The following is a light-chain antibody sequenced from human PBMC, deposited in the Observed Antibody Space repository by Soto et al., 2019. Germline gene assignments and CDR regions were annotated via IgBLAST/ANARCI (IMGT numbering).Light chain of an antibody. V-gene: IGKV1-5*01. CDR2: DAS. J-gene: IGKJ1*01. CDR1: QSISSW. CDR3: QRYNSNPWT. Sequence: DIQMTQSPSTLSASVGDRVTITCRASQSISSWLAWYQQKPGKAPKLLIYDASNLESGVPSRFSGSGSGTEFTLTISSLQPDDSATYYCQRYNSNPWTFGQGTKVEVK.